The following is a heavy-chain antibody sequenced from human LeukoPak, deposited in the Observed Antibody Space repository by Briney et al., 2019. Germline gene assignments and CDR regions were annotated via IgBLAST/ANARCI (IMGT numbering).Heavy chain of an antibody. V-gene: IGHV1-8*01. J-gene: IGHJ4*02. CDR3: ARGQIAAAGPLDY. CDR1: GYTFTSYD. D-gene: IGHD6-13*01. CDR2: MNPNSGNT. Sequence: ASVKVSCKASGYTFTSYDINRVRQATGQGLEWMGWMNPNSGNTGYAQKFQGRVTMTRNTSISTAYMELSSLRSEDTAVYYCARGQIAAAGPLDYWGQGTLVTVSS.